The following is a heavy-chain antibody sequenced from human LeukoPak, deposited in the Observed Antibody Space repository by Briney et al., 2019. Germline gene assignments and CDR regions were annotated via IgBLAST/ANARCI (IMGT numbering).Heavy chain of an antibody. CDR3: ARSKEYAQASFDY. V-gene: IGHV5-51*01. CDR1: GYRFTSYW. J-gene: IGHJ4*02. CDR2: IYPGDSDT. Sequence: GESLQISCKGSGYRFTSYWIGWVRQMPGKGLEWMGIIYPGDSDTRYSPSFQGQVTISADKSISTAYLQWSSLKASDTAMYYCARSKEYAQASFDYWGQGTLVTVSS. D-gene: IGHD2-2*01.